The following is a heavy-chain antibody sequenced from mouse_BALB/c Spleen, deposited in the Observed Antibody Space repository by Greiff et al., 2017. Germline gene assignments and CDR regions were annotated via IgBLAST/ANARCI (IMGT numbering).Heavy chain of an antibody. J-gene: IGHJ4*01. CDR2: INPDSSTI. CDR3: ARPGYYGRSLDY. D-gene: IGHD1-1*01. CDR1: GFDFSRYW. Sequence: EVKLLESGGGLVQPGGSLKLSCAASGFDFSRYWMSWVRQAPGKGLEWIGEINPDSSTINYTPSLKDKFIISRDNAKNTLYLQMSKVRSEDTALYYCARPGYYGRSLDYWGQGTSVTVSS. V-gene: IGHV4-1*02.